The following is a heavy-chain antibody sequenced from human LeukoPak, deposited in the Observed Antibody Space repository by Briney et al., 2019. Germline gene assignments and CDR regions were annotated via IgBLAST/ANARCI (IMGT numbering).Heavy chain of an antibody. CDR3: ARVLPLRRIPFDY. CDR2: IYYSGST. D-gene: IGHD3-10*01. Sequence: SETLSLTCTVSGGSISSGSYYWSWIRQPAGKGLEWIGYIYYSGSTNYNPSLKSRVTISVDTSKNQFSLKLSSVTAADTAVYYCARVLPLRRIPFDYWGQGTLVTVSS. CDR1: GGSISSGSYY. J-gene: IGHJ4*02. V-gene: IGHV4-61*10.